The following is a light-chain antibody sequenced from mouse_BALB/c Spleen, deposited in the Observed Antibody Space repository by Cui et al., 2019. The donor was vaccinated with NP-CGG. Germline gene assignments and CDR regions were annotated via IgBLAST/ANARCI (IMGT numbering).Light chain of an antibody. CDR3: ALWYSNHWV. V-gene: IGLV1*01. CDR1: TGAVTSSNY. Sequence: VVTQESALTTSPGETVTLTCRSSTGAVTSSNYANWVQEKPDHLFTGLIGGTNNRAPGVPARFSGSLIGDKAALTITGAQTEDEAIYFCALWYSNHWVFGGGTKLTVL. J-gene: IGLJ1*01. CDR2: GTN.